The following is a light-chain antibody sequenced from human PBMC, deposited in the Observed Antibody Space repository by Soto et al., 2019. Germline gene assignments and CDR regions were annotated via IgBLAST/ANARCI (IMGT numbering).Light chain of an antibody. CDR1: ASNIGAGYD. V-gene: IGLV1-40*01. Sequence: QSVLTQPPSVSGAPGQGVTISCPGAASNIGAGYDVQWYQQLPGAAPRLLILGNTNRPSGVPDRFSGSRSGTSASLAISGLQAEDEADYYCQSYDISLSVSVVFGGGTKVTVL. CDR2: GNT. J-gene: IGLJ2*01. CDR3: QSYDISLSVSVV.